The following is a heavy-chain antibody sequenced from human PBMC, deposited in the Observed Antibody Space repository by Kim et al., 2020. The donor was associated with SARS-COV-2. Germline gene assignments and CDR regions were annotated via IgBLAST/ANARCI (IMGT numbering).Heavy chain of an antibody. D-gene: IGHD3-22*01. CDR3: TTDGGPYDSSGYYYAYDI. CDR2: IKSKTDGGTT. J-gene: IGHJ3*02. V-gene: IGHV3-15*01. CDR1: GFTFSNAW. Sequence: GGSLRLSCAASGFTFSNAWMSWVRQAPGKGLEWVGRIKSKTDGGTTDYAAPVKGRFTISRDDSKNTLYLQMNSLKTEDTAVYYCTTDGGPYDSSGYYYAYDIWGQGTMVTVSS.